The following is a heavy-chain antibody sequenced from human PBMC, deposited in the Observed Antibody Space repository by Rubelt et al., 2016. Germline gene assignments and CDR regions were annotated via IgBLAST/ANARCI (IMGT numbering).Heavy chain of an antibody. CDR1: GDSISSTAYY. V-gene: IGHV4-39*07. J-gene: IGHJ4*02. CDR3: SEYGRVTGSYYFDY. Sequence: QPQLQESGPGLVKPSETLSLTCTVSGDSISSTAYYWGWIRQPPGKGLECIGTINYSGSTNYNPPLMSRVTISLDTSKNQFSLKLSAVTAADTAVYYCSEYGRVTGSYYFDYWGQGALVTVSS. D-gene: IGHD2-15*01. CDR2: INYSGST.